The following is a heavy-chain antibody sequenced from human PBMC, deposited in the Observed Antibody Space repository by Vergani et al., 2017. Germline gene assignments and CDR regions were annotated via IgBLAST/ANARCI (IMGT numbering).Heavy chain of an antibody. Sequence: QVQLVESGGGVVQPGRSLRLSCAASGFTFSSYGMHWVRQAPGKGLEWVAVIWYDGSNEYYADSGTGRFTISRDNSKNTLYLQMNSLRAEDTAVYYCARARRGAFDIWGQGTMVTVSS. CDR2: IWYDGSNE. CDR3: ARARRGAFDI. V-gene: IGHV3-33*01. CDR1: GFTFSSYG. J-gene: IGHJ3*02.